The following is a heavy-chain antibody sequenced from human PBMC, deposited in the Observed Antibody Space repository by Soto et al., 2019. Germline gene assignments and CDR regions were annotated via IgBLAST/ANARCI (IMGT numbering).Heavy chain of an antibody. D-gene: IGHD2-2*01. CDR2: IYYSGST. V-gene: IGHV4-30-4*01. Sequence: QVQLHESGPGLVKPSQTLSLTCTVSGGSISSGDYYWNWIRQPPGKGLEWTGRIYYSGSTYYSPSLKSRVAISVGTSKNQFPLKLTSVTAADTAVYYCVRGDPGACSSTSCSDAFDLWGRGTMVAVSS. J-gene: IGHJ3*01. CDR3: VRGDPGACSSTSCSDAFDL. CDR1: GGSISSGDYY.